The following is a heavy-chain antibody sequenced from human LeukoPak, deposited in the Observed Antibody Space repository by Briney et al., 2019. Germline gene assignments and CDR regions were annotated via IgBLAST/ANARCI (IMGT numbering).Heavy chain of an antibody. CDR2: FDPEDSET. V-gene: IGHV1-24*01. CDR3: ATSIAVAGDAFDI. D-gene: IGHD6-19*01. CDR1: GYTLTELS. Sequence: ASVKVSCKVSGYTLTELSMHWVRQAPGKGLEWMGGFDPEDSETIYAQKFQGRVTMTEDTSTDTAYMELSSLRSEDTAVYYCATSIAVAGDAFDIWGQGTMVTVSS. J-gene: IGHJ3*02.